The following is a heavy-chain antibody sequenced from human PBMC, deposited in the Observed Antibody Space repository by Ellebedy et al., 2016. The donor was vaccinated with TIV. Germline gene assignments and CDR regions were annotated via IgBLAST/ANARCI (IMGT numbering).Heavy chain of an antibody. CDR1: GYRFTSYW. V-gene: IGHV5-51*01. CDR2: IYPGDSDI. CDR3: SRPPDSSVAIDF. Sequence: GESLKISCKGSGYRFTSYWIGWVRQMPGKGLEWMGIIYPGDSDIRYSPSFQGQVTISVDRSLSTAYLQWDSLKASDTAMYYCSRPPDSSVAIDFWGQGTLVSVSS. J-gene: IGHJ4*02.